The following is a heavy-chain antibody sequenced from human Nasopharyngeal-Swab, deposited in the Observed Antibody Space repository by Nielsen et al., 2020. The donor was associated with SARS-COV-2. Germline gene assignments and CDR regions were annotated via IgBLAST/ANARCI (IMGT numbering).Heavy chain of an antibody. J-gene: IGHJ4*02. CDR3: AKSPLYYYGSSGYPVGFDY. CDR2: IYYIGST. V-gene: IGHV4-61*01. CDR1: GGSVSSNIYY. D-gene: IGHD3-22*01. Sequence: SETLSLTCTVSGGSVSSNIYYWSWIRQPPGKGLGWIGYIYYIGSTNYSPSLKSRVTISVDTSKNQFSLKLSSVTAADTAVYYCAKSPLYYYGSSGYPVGFDYWGQGTLVTVSS.